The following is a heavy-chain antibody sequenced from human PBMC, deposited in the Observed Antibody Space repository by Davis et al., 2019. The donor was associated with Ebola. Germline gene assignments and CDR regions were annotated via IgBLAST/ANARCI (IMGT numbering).Heavy chain of an antibody. D-gene: IGHD6-13*01. J-gene: IGHJ4*02. CDR3: ARDRSSQQLGDFGY. V-gene: IGHV4-38-2*02. Sequence: SETLSLTCTVSGYSVSSGYYWGWIRLPPGKGLEWIGNIYHVGTTYYNPSLTSPVTISLDTSKNQFSLKLSSVTAADTAVYYCARDRSSQQLGDFGYWGQGTLVTVSS. CDR1: GYSVSSGYY. CDR2: IYHVGTT.